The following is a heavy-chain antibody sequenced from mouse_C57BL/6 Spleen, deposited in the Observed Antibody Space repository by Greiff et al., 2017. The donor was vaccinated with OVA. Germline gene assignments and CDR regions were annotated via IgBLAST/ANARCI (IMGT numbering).Heavy chain of an antibody. CDR3: ARGTTDFDY. CDR2: INPSSGYT. Sequence: VMLVESGAELARPGASVKMSCKASGYTFTSYTMHWVKQRPGQGLEWIGYINPSSGYTKYNQKFKDKATLTADKSSSTAYMQLSSLTSEDSAVYYCARGTTDFDYWGQGTTLTVSS. J-gene: IGHJ2*01. CDR1: GYTFTSYT. V-gene: IGHV1-4*01. D-gene: IGHD1-1*01.